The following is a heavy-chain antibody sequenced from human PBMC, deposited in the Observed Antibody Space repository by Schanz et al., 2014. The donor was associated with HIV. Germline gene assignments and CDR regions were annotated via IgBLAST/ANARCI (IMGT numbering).Heavy chain of an antibody. V-gene: IGHV4-31*11. CDR2: IYYSGNT. Sequence: QVQLQESGPGLVRPSQTLSLTCVVSGGSISSGGYYWSWIRQHPGKGLEWIGYIYYSGNTYYNPSLKSRVAISVDTSKTQFSLSLGSVTAADTAIYFCARGSSGGDSAAEYFRHWGQGTLVTVSS. CDR3: ARGSSGGDSAAEYFRH. CDR1: GGSISSGGYY. D-gene: IGHD2-21*02. J-gene: IGHJ1*01.